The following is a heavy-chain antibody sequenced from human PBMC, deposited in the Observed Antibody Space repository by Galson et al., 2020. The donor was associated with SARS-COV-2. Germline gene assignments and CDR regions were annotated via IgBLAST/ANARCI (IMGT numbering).Heavy chain of an antibody. Sequence: ASETLSLTCTVSGGSVSTSTFLWDWIRQPPGKGLEWIGSISHWGATYYNPSLTSRVTISIDTSTNQFFLKLTSVAAADTAVYYCARHVYGGSGRQPFDIWAQGTMVTVSS. CDR2: ISHWGAT. D-gene: IGHD3-10*01. CDR1: GGSVSTSTFL. CDR3: ARHVYGGSGRQPFDI. V-gene: IGHV4-39*01. J-gene: IGHJ3*02.